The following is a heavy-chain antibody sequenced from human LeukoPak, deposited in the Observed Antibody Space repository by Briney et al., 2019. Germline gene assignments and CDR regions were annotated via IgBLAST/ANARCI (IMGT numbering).Heavy chain of an antibody. CDR2: LYYSGRI. J-gene: IGHJ4*02. Sequence: PSETLSLTCTVSDGSISSSSYYWAWIRQPPEKGLEWIASLYYSGRIYYNPSLESRVTTSLDTSKNQFSLKLSSVTAADTAVYFCARGKYDILTGYYYHLDYWGQGNLVTVSS. CDR1: DGSISSSSYY. V-gene: IGHV4-39*01. D-gene: IGHD3-9*01. CDR3: ARGKYDILTGYYYHLDY.